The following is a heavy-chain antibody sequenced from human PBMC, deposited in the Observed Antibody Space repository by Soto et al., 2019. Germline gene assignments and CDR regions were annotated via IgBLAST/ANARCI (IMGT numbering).Heavy chain of an antibody. Sequence: ASVKVSCKASGYTFTSYGISWVRQAPGQVLEWMGWISAYNGNTNYAQKLQGRVTMTTDTSTSTAYMELRSLRSDDTAVYYCARSLHSTNYYDSSGYGYWGQGTLVTVSS. D-gene: IGHD3-22*01. V-gene: IGHV1-18*01. CDR2: ISAYNGNT. CDR3: ARSLHSTNYYDSSGYGY. J-gene: IGHJ4*02. CDR1: GYTFTSYG.